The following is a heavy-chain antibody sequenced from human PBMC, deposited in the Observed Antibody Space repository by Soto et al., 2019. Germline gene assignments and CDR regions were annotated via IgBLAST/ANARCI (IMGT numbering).Heavy chain of an antibody. V-gene: IGHV1-69*01. J-gene: IGHJ5*02. CDR2: IIPIFGTA. CDR1: GGTFSSYA. CDR3: ARDVAGIVATISVGNWFDP. Sequence: QVQLVQSGAEVKKPGSSVKVSCEASGGTFSSYAISWVRQAPGQGLEWRGGIIPIFGTANYAQKFQGRVTITADDSTSTAYMELSSLRSEDSAVYYCARDVAGIVATISVGNWFDPWGQGTLVTVSS. D-gene: IGHD5-12*01.